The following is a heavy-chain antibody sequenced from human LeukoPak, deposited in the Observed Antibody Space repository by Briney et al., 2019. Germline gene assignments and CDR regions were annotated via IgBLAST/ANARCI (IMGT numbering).Heavy chain of an antibody. CDR1: GGSISTYY. CDR2: IYYSGIT. D-gene: IGHD2-8*01. Sequence: KPSETLSLARTISGGSISTYYWSWIRQPPRKGLEWIGYIYYSGITKYNPSVKSRVTISVNTSKNQFSLKVSSVTAADTAVYYCARGTNMMASLRFDPWGQGTLVTVSS. CDR3: ARGTNMMASLRFDP. J-gene: IGHJ5*02. V-gene: IGHV4-59*01.